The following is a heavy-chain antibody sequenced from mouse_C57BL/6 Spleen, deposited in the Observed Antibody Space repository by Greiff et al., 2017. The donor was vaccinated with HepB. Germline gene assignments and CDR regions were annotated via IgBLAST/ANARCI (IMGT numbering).Heavy chain of an antibody. Sequence: QVQLKQPGAELVKPGASVKLSCKASGYTFTSYWMQWVKQRPGQGLEWIGEIDPSDSYTNYNQKFKGKATLTVDTSSSTAYMQLSSLTSEDSAVYYCARSDYGSSSSFAYWGQGTLVTVSA. J-gene: IGHJ3*01. CDR3: ARSDYGSSSSFAY. V-gene: IGHV1-50*01. CDR2: IDPSDSYT. CDR1: GYTFTSYW. D-gene: IGHD1-1*01.